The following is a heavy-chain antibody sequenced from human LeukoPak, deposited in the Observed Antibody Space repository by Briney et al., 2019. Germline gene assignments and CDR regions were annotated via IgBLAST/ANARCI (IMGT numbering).Heavy chain of an antibody. D-gene: IGHD1-26*01. CDR2: IYYSGST. J-gene: IGHJ6*03. V-gene: IGHV4-39*01. Sequence: SETLSLTCTVSGGSTSSSSYYWGWIRQPPGKGLEWIGSIYYSGSTYYNPSLKSRVTISVDTSKNQFSLKLSSVTAADTAVYYCARASGSYGPYYYYYMDVWGKGTTVTVSS. CDR3: ARASGSYGPYYYYYMDV. CDR1: GGSTSSSSYY.